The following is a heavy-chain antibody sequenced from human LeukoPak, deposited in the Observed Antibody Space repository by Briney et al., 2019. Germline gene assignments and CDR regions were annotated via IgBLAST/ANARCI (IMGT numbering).Heavy chain of an antibody. J-gene: IGHJ3*02. CDR2: IKQDGSGK. CDR3: ARPASSGWPYDAFDI. D-gene: IGHD6-19*01. V-gene: IGHV3-7*01. Sequence: GGSLRLSCAASGFTFSSYWMSWVRQAPGKGLEWVANIKQDGSGKYYVDSVKGRFTISRDNAKNSLYLQMNSLRAEDTAVYYCARPASSGWPYDAFDIWGQGTMVTVSS. CDR1: GFTFSSYW.